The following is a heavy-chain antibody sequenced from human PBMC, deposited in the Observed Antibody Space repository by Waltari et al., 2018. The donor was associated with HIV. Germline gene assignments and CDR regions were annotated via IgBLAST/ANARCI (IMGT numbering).Heavy chain of an antibody. J-gene: IGHJ3*02. CDR1: GGSISSSSYY. CDR2: IYYSGST. V-gene: IGHV4-39*07. Sequence: QLQLQESGPGLVKPSETLSLTCTVSGGSISSSSYYWGWIRQPPGKGLEWIGSIYYSGSTYYNPSLKSRVTISVDTSKNQFSLKLSSVTAADTAVYYCARASVIVVVITIDAFDIWGQGTMVTVSS. CDR3: ARASVIVVVITIDAFDI. D-gene: IGHD3-22*01.